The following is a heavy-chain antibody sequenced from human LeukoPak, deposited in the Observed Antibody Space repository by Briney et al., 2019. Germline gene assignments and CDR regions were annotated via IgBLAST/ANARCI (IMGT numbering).Heavy chain of an antibody. D-gene: IGHD3-22*01. V-gene: IGHV4-38-2*02. CDR3: ARFYYGSGYSDAFDI. CDR1: SYSISSGYY. Sequence: SETLSLTCTVSSYSISSGYYWGWIRQPPGKGLEWIGSIYHSGSTYYNSSLKSRVTISVDTSKNQFSLKLSSVTAADTAVYYCARFYYGSGYSDAFDIWGQGTMVTVSS. J-gene: IGHJ3*02. CDR2: IYHSGST.